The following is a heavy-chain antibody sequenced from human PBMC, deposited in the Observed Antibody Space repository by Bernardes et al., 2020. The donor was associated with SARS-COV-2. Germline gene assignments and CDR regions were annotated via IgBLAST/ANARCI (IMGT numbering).Heavy chain of an antibody. J-gene: IGHJ4*02. V-gene: IGHV3-9*01. CDR3: AKDALGVTTYFDY. Sequence: GGSLRLSRAASGFTFDDYAMHWVRQAPGKGLEWVSGISWNSGSIGYADSVKGRFTISRDNAKNSLYLQMNSLRAEDTALYYCAKDALGVTTYFDYWGQGTLVTVSS. CDR1: GFTFDDYA. CDR2: ISWNSGSI. D-gene: IGHD3-10*01.